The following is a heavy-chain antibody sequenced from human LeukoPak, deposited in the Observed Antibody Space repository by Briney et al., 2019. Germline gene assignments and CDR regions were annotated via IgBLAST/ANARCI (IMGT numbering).Heavy chain of an antibody. Sequence: GASVKVSCKASGYTFTSYGISWVRQAPGQGLEWMGWINTNTGNPTYAQGFTGRFVFSLDTSVTTAYLQISSLKAEDTAVYYCARDSSYCSGGSRYPGPYYWGQGTLVTVSS. V-gene: IGHV7-4-1*02. J-gene: IGHJ4*02. D-gene: IGHD2-15*01. CDR3: ARDSSYCSGGSRYPGPYY. CDR2: INTNTGNP. CDR1: GYTFTSYG.